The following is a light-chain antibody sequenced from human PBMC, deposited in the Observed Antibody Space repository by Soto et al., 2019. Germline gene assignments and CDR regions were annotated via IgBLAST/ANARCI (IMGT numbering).Light chain of an antibody. CDR1: QGIDNW. J-gene: IGKJ1*01. Sequence: DIQMTQSPSSVSASVGDRVTITCRTSQGIDNWLAWYQQKPGKAPKLLIHAAYTLQSGVPSRFSGSGSGTEFTLTVSSLQSEDFATYYCQQANSLPWTFGQGTKVEIK. CDR2: AAY. CDR3: QQANSLPWT. V-gene: IGKV1-12*01.